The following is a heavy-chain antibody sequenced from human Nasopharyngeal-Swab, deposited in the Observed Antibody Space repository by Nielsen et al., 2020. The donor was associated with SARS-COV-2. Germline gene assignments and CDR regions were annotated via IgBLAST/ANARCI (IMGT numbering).Heavy chain of an antibody. CDR2: IYWDDDK. J-gene: IGHJ4*02. CDR3: AHRLAVTSFDY. V-gene: IGHV2-5*02. CDR1: GFSLITSGVG. D-gene: IGHD2-21*02. Sequence: SGPTLVKPTQTLTLTCTFSGFSLITSGVGVGCIRQPPGKALEWLALIYWDDDKRYSPSLKSRLTITKDTSKNQVVLTMTNMDPVDTATYYCAHRLAVTSFDYWGQGTLVTVSS.